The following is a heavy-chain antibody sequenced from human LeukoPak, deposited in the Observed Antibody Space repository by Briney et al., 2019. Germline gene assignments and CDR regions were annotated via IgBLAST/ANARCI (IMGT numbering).Heavy chain of an antibody. Sequence: PSETLSLTCAVYGGSFSGYYWNWIRQPPGKGLEWIGEINHSGSTNYNPSLKSRVTISVDTSKNQFSLKLSSVPAADTAVYYCARERSELPRSLFDYWGQGTLVTVSS. CDR1: GGSFSGYY. CDR2: INHSGST. CDR3: ARERSELPRSLFDY. J-gene: IGHJ4*02. D-gene: IGHD3-10*01. V-gene: IGHV4-34*01.